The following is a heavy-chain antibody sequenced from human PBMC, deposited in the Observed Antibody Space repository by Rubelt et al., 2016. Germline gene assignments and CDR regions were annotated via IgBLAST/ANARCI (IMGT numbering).Heavy chain of an antibody. Sequence: PTGKGLEWIGNIYHSGSTYYNPSLKSRVTISVDTSKNQFSLKLSSVTAADTAVYYCARCPNYYGSGSYCPFDYWGQGTLVTVSS. CDR3: ARCPNYYGSGSYCPFDY. J-gene: IGHJ4*02. V-gene: IGHV4-38-2*01. CDR2: IYHSGST. D-gene: IGHD3-10*01.